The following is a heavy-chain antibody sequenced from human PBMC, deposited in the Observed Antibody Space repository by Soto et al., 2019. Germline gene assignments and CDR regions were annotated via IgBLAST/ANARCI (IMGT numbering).Heavy chain of an antibody. J-gene: IGHJ6*03. V-gene: IGHV6-1*01. CDR3: ARGEYCSSTSCFPWPYYYYYMDV. D-gene: IGHD2-2*01. Sequence: PSQTLSLTCAISGDSVSSNSAAWNWIRQSPSRGLEWLGRTYYRSKWYNDYAVSVKSRITINPDTSKNQFSLQLNSVTPEDTAVYYCARGEYCSSTSCFPWPYYYYYMDVWGKGTTVTVSS. CDR1: GDSVSSNSAA. CDR2: TYYRSKWYN.